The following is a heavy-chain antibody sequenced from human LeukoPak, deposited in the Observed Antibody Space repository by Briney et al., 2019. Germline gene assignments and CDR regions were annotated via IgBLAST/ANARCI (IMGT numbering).Heavy chain of an antibody. CDR2: ISWNSGSI. CDR3: ARIPLTGTFYGMDV. Sequence: GRSLRLSCAASGFTFDDYAMHWVRQAPGKGLEWVSGISWNSGSIGYADSVKGRFTISRDNAKNSLYLQMNSLRAEDTAVYYCARIPLTGTFYGMDVWGQGTTVTVSS. CDR1: GFTFDDYA. D-gene: IGHD1-20*01. J-gene: IGHJ6*02. V-gene: IGHV3-9*01.